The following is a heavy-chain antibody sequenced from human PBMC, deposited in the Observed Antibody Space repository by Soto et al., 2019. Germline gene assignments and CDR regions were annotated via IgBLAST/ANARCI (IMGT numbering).Heavy chain of an antibody. CDR2: IFSGGTT. V-gene: IGHV4-30-4*02. D-gene: IGHD3-16*01. J-gene: IGHJ6*02. Sequence: PSETLSLTGTVSGDSISSGNKYWSWIRQAPGKGLEWIGYIFSGGTTYYNPSLKSRLTMSLDTSQNQFSLKLNSVTAADTAVYFCARVPSPFDFYYARDVWGQGTTVT. CDR1: GDSISSGNKY. CDR3: ARVPSPFDFYYARDV.